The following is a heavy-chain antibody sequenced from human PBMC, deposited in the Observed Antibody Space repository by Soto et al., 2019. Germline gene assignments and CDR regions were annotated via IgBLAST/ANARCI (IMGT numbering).Heavy chain of an antibody. J-gene: IGHJ1*01. D-gene: IGHD3-10*01. Sequence: PGGSLRLSCAASGFTFSGSAIHWVRQASGEGLEWVGRVRGKANSYATEYAASVKGRFTISRDDSQNTAYLQMNSLKTEDTAVYYCTTIYYGSGTSGRVQHWGQGT. CDR3: TTIYYGSGTSGRVQH. CDR1: GFTFSGSA. V-gene: IGHV3-73*01. CDR2: VRGKANSYAT.